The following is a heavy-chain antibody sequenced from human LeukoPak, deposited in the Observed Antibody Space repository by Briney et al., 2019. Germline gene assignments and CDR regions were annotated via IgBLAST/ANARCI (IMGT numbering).Heavy chain of an antibody. CDR2: ISYDGSNK. CDR3: AKGPGASGPVGENWFDP. D-gene: IGHD6-19*01. CDR1: GFTFSSYG. Sequence: QVQLVESGGGVVQPGRSLRLSCAASGFTFSSYGMHWVRQAPGKGLGWVAVISYDGSNKYYADSVKGRFTISRDNTKNTLYLQMNSLRAEDTAVYYCAKGPGASGPVGENWFDPWGQGTLVTVSS. J-gene: IGHJ5*02. V-gene: IGHV3-30*18.